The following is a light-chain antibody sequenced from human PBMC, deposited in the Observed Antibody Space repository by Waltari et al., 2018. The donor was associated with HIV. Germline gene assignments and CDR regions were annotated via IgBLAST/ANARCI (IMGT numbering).Light chain of an antibody. CDR2: DVS. CDR3: SSYTSSSTLGVV. J-gene: IGLJ2*01. V-gene: IGLV2-14*03. CDR1: SSDVGGYNY. Sequence: QSALTQPASVSGSPGQSITISCTGTSSDVGGYNYVPWYQHHPGKAPKLMIYDVSNRPSGVSNRFSGSKSGNTASLTISGLQAEDEADYYCSSYTSSSTLGVVFGGGTKLTVL.